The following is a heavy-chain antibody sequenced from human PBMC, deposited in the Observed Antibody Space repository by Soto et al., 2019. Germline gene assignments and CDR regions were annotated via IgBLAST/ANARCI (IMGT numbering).Heavy chain of an antibody. CDR1: GGTFSRYS. CDR3: ARDFSSSSNYYYGMDV. Sequence: SVKVSCKASGGTFSRYSISWVRQAPGQGLEWMGGIIPIFGTANYAQKFQGRVTITADESTSTAYMELSSLRSEDTAVYYCARDFSSSSNYYYGMDVWGQGTTVTVSS. D-gene: IGHD6-6*01. J-gene: IGHJ6*02. CDR2: IIPIFGTA. V-gene: IGHV1-69*13.